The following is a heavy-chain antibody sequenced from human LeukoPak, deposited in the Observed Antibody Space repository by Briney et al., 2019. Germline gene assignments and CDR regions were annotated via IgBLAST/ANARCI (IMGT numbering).Heavy chain of an antibody. J-gene: IGHJ4*02. CDR1: GFTVSSNY. CDR2: IYSGGST. V-gene: IGHV3-53*01. D-gene: IGHD3-22*01. Sequence: GGSLRLSCAASGFTVSSNYMSWVRQAPGKGLEWVSVIYSGGSTYYAGSVKGRFTISRDNSENKMYLQMNSLRAEDTAVYYCARAQYYYDSSGYYYPYYFDYWGQGTLVTVSS. CDR3: ARAQYYYDSSGYYYPYYFDY.